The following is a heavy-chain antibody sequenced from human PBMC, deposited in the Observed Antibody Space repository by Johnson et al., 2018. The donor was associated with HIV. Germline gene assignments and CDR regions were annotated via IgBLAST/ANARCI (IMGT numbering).Heavy chain of an antibody. Sequence: VQLVESGGGVVQPGRSLRLSCAASGFTFSSYAMHWVRQAPGKGLEWVAVISYDGSNKYYADSVKGRFTISRDKSKNTLYLQMNSLRIEDTAVYYCAKRYSGSLRDAFDIWGQGTMVTVSS. CDR1: GFTFSSYA. D-gene: IGHD1-26*01. V-gene: IGHV3-30*04. J-gene: IGHJ3*02. CDR2: ISYDGSNK. CDR3: AKRYSGSLRDAFDI.